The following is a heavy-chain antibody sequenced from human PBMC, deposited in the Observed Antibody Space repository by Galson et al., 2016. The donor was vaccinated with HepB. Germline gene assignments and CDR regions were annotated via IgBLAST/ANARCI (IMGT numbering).Heavy chain of an antibody. CDR1: GGTFSSYG. V-gene: IGHV1-69*13. J-gene: IGHJ6*02. CDR2: IIPIFGTA. D-gene: IGHD5-24*01. Sequence: SVKVSCKASGGTFSSYGISWVRQAPGQGLEWMGGIIPIFGTANYAQKFQGRLTITADDSARTAYMELSSLRSEDTAVYYCATLHRDDPYYYGMDVGGQGTTVTVSS. CDR3: ATLHRDDPYYYGMDV.